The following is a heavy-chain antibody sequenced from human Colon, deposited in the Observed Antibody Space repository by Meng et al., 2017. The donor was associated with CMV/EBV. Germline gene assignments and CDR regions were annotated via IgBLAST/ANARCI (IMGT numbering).Heavy chain of an antibody. D-gene: IGHD5-18*01. V-gene: IGHV4-38-2*02. CDR1: GFSISSAYF. CDR3: VRDRGYNYGNFDS. J-gene: IGHJ4*02. Sequence: GSLRLSCAVSGFSISSAYFWGWIRQSPGKGLEWIGSIYGSGKTYYNPSLKSRVSISVDTFNNEFSLTLSSATAADTAVYYCVRDRGYNYGNFDSWGQGTLVTVSS. CDR2: IYGSGKT.